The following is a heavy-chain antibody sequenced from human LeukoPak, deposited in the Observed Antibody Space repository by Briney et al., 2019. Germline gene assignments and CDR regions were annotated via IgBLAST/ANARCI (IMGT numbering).Heavy chain of an antibody. D-gene: IGHD3-16*01. V-gene: IGHV4-34*01. CDR2: INHSGST. Sequence: PSETLSLTCAVYGGSFSGYYWSWIRQPPGKGLEWIGEINHSGSTNYNPSLKSRVTISVDTSKNQFSLKLSSVTAADTAVYYCARGDYVWGSWLDYWGQGTLVTVSS. J-gene: IGHJ4*02. CDR3: ARGDYVWGSWLDY. CDR1: GGSFSGYY.